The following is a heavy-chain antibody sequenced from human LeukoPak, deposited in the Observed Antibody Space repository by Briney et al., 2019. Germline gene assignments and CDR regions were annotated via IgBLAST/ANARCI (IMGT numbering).Heavy chain of an antibody. D-gene: IGHD2-2*01. Sequence: GASVKVSCKASGGTFSSYAISWVRQAPGQGLEWMGGIIPIFGTANYAQKFQGRVTITADESTSTAYMELSSLRSEDTAVYYCARESHIVVVPAAIRPHYGMDVWGQGTTVTVSS. CDR2: IIPIFGTA. J-gene: IGHJ6*02. V-gene: IGHV1-69*13. CDR1: GGTFSSYA. CDR3: ARESHIVVVPAAIRPHYGMDV.